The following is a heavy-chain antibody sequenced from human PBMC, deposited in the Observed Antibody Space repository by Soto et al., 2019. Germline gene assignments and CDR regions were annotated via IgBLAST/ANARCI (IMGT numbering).Heavy chain of an antibody. Sequence: ASVKVSCKASGYTFTGYYMHWVRQAPGQGLEWMGWINPNSGGTNYAQKFQGWVTMTGDTSISTAYMKLSRLRSDDTAVYYCARGTFRYDSSGYYPYYYYYGMDVWGQGTTVTV. CDR2: INPNSGGT. CDR1: GYTFTGYY. J-gene: IGHJ6*02. CDR3: ARGTFRYDSSGYYPYYYYYGMDV. V-gene: IGHV1-2*04. D-gene: IGHD3-22*01.